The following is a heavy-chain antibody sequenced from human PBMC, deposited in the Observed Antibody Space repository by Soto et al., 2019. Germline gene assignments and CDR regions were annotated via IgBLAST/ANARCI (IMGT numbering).Heavy chain of an antibody. V-gene: IGHV2-5*02. CDR3: AHSDASWGPVVEFVSWYFQH. D-gene: IGHD2-2*01. CDR2: IYWDDDK. J-gene: IGHJ1*01. Sequence: QITLKASGPTLVKPTQPLTLTCTFSVFSLSTSGVGVGWIRQRPVKALEWLAHIYWDDDKRYSPSLRSKRTISRHSAKPMLLLTRQNMDPVDTATYYRAHSDASWGPVVEFVSWYFQHRGPGTLVTLS. CDR1: VFSLSTSGVG.